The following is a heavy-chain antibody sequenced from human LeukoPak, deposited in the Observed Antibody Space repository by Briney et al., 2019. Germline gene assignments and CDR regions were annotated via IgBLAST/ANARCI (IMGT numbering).Heavy chain of an antibody. V-gene: IGHV3-7*01. J-gene: IGHJ4*02. Sequence: GGSLRLSCAASGFTFSSYWMSWVRQAPGKGLEWVANIKQDGSEKYYVDSVKGRLTISRDNAKNSLYLQMNSLRAEDTAVYYCASFLSHGSGSIDYWGQGTLVTVSS. CDR3: ASFLSHGSGSIDY. CDR1: GFTFSSYW. CDR2: IKQDGSEK. D-gene: IGHD3-10*01.